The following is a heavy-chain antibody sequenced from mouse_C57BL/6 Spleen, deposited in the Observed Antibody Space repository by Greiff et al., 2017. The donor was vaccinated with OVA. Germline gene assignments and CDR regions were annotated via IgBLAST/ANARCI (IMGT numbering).Heavy chain of an antibody. J-gene: IGHJ1*03. CDR2: IDPSDSET. CDR1: GYTFTSYW. D-gene: IGHD1-1*01. CDR3: ARQRYYYGSNWYFDV. V-gene: IGHV1-52*01. Sequence: QVQLQQSGAELVRPGSSVKLSCKASGYTFTSYWMHWVKQRPIQGLEWIGNIDPSDSETHYNQKFKDKATLTVDKSSSTAYMQLSSLTSEDSAVYYCARQRYYYGSNWYFDVWGTGTTVTVSS.